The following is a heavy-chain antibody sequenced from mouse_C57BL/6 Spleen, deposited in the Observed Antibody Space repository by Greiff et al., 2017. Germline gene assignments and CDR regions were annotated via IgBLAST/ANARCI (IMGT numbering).Heavy chain of an antibody. J-gene: IGHJ3*01. CDR2: IYPRSGNT. Sequence: VQLQQSGAELARPGASVKLSCTASGYTFTSYGISWVKQRTGQGLEWIGEIYPRSGNTYYNEKFKGKATLTADKSSSTAYMELRSLTSEDSAVYFCARGGNYGGMAYWGQGTLVTVSA. V-gene: IGHV1-81*01. D-gene: IGHD2-1*01. CDR3: ARGGNYGGMAY. CDR1: GYTFTSYG.